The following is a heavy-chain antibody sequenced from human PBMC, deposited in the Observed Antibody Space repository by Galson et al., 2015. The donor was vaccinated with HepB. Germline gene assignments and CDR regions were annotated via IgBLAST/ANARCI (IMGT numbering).Heavy chain of an antibody. CDR1: GFTFSSYA. J-gene: IGHJ4*02. Sequence: SLRLSCAASGFTFSSYAMSWVRQAPGKGLEWVGRIKSKTDGGTTDYAAPVKGRFTISRDDSKNTLYLQMNSLKTEDTAVYYCTKTRGGLQPDWGQGTLVTVSS. D-gene: IGHD4-11*01. V-gene: IGHV3-15*01. CDR2: IKSKTDGGTT. CDR3: TKTRGGLQPD.